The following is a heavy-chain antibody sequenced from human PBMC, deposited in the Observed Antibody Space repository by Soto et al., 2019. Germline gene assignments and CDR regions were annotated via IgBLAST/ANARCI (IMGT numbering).Heavy chain of an antibody. CDR3: ARDLRRSYLPSLDY. CDR1: GFTFSSYA. D-gene: IGHD3-10*01. J-gene: IGHJ4*02. V-gene: IGHV3-30-3*01. CDR2: ISYDGSNK. Sequence: GGSLRLSCAASGFTFSSYAMHWVRHAPGKGLEWVAVISYDGSNKYYADSVKGRFTISRDNSKNTLYLQMNSLRAEDTAVYYCARDLRRSYLPSLDYWGQGTLVTVSS.